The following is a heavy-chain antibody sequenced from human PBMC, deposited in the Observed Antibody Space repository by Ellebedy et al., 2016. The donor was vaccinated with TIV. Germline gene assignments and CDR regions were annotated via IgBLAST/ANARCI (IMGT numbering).Heavy chain of an antibody. D-gene: IGHD3-3*01. CDR3: ARSGWSDS. CDR2: INHSGST. CDR1: GGSISSFY. Sequence: MPSETLSLTCTVSGGSISSFYWTWIRQPPGKGLEWIGEINHSGSTRYNPSLKSRVTMSVDPSKNQFSLKLSSVTAADTAVYYCARSGWSDSWGPGTLVTVSS. J-gene: IGHJ5*01. V-gene: IGHV4-34*01.